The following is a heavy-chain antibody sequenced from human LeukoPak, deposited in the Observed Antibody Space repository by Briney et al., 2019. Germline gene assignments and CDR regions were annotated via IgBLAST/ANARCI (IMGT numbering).Heavy chain of an antibody. J-gene: IGHJ4*02. V-gene: IGHV3-53*01. CDR3: ARVWELSFDY. CDR1: GFTVTTDH. CDR2: IYSAGST. D-gene: IGHD1-26*01. Sequence: PGGSLRLSCAASGFTVTTDHMSWVRQAAWKGLECVSVIYSAGSTSHADSVKGRFTISRDNSKNTVHLQMNSLRAEDTAVYYCARVWELSFDYWGQGTLVTVSS.